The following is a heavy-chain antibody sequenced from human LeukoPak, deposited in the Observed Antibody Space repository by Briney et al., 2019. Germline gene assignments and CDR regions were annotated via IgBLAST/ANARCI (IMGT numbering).Heavy chain of an antibody. J-gene: IGHJ6*03. V-gene: IGHV5-51*01. D-gene: IGHD4-17*01. Sequence: GESLKISCQGSGYIFTDYWIGWVRHMPGKGLEVMGIIYPGDSDTRDSPSFRGQATISADKSTITAYLPWSSLKASDAAMYYCARPDSGDYGDSGSGGVYYLDVWGKGTTVTVSS. CDR2: IYPGDSDT. CDR1: GYIFTDYW. CDR3: ARPDSGDYGDSGSGGVYYLDV.